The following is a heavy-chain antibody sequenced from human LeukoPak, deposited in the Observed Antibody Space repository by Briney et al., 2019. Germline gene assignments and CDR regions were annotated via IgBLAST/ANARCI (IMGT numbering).Heavy chain of an antibody. CDR2: INHSGST. CDR1: GGSFSGYY. D-gene: IGHD7-27*01. Sequence: PSETLSLTCAVYGGSFSGYYWSWIRQPPGKGLEWIGEINHSGSTNYNPSLKSRVTISVDTSKNQFSLKLSSVTAADTAVYYCARDWVVRAFDIWGQGTMVTVSS. V-gene: IGHV4-34*01. J-gene: IGHJ3*02. CDR3: ARDWVVRAFDI.